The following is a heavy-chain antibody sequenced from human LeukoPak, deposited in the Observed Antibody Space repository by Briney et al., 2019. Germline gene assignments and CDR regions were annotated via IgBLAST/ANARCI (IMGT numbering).Heavy chain of an antibody. Sequence: ASVKVSCKASGYTFSGYYMHWVRQAPGQGLEWVGWINPNSGGTNYAQKFQGRVTMTRDTSISTAYMELSRLLSGDTAVYYCARDPRLPNYDILTGYYMDVWGKGTTVTISS. CDR3: ARDPRLPNYDILTGYYMDV. CDR2: INPNSGGT. CDR1: GYTFSGYY. V-gene: IGHV1-2*02. J-gene: IGHJ6*03. D-gene: IGHD3-9*01.